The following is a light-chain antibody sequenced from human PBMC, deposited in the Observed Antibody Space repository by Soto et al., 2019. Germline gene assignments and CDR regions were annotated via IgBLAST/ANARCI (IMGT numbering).Light chain of an antibody. J-gene: IGLJ1*01. CDR2: EVS. CDR3: SSYTSSSTLYV. CDR1: SSDVGGYNY. V-gene: IGLV2-14*01. Sequence: QSALTQPASVSGSPGQSITISCTGTSSDVGGYNYVSWYQHHPAKAPKLMIYEVSNRPSGVSNRFSASKSGNTASLTISGLQAEDEADYYCSSYTSSSTLYVFGTGTKVTVL.